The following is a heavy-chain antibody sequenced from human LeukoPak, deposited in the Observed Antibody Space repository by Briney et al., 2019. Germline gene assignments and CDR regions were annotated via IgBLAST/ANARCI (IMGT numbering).Heavy chain of an antibody. J-gene: IGHJ4*02. CDR1: GFIFSTYS. D-gene: IGHD4/OR15-4a*01. V-gene: IGHV3-21*04. CDR3: ARRAGAYSHPYDY. Sequence: GGSLRLSCAASGFIFSTYSMTWVRQAPGKGLEWVASISSSTAYTSYADSVKGRFTISRDNSKNTLYLQMNSLRAEDTAVYYCARRAGAYSHPYDYWGQGTLVTVSS. CDR2: ISSSTAYT.